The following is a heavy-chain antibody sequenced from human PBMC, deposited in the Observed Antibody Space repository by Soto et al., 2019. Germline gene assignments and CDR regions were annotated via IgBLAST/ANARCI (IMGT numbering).Heavy chain of an antibody. CDR2: IYYSGNT. V-gene: IGHV4-59*08. CDR1: GGSISSYY. J-gene: IGHJ4*02. CDR3: ARHAPGYYDY. Sequence: SETLSLTCTVSGGSISSYYGSWIRQPPEKRLEWIGYIYYSGNTDYNPSLKSRVTISVDTSKNQFSLKVSSVTAADTAVYYCARHAPGYYDYWGQGALVTVSS.